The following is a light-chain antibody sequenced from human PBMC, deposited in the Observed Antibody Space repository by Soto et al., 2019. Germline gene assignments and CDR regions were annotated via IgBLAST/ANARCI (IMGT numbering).Light chain of an antibody. CDR3: QQLNSYPLT. Sequence: DIQLTQSPSFLSASVGDRVTITCRASQGISSYLAWDQQKPGKAPKLLIYDASTLQSGVPSRFSGSGSGTELTLTISSLQPEDFATYYCQQLNSYPLTFGGGTKVEIK. J-gene: IGKJ4*01. CDR1: QGISSY. CDR2: DAS. V-gene: IGKV1-9*01.